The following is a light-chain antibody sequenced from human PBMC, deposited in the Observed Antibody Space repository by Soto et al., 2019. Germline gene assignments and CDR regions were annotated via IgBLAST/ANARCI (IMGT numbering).Light chain of an antibody. J-gene: IGLJ2*01. CDR1: SSDGGGYNY. CDR3: SSYTSSSTLDVV. CDR2: AVS. V-gene: IGLV2-14*01. Sequence: QSALTQPASVSGSPGQSITISCTGTSSDGGGYNYVSWYQQHPGKAPKLMIYAVSNRPSGVSNRFSGSKSGNTASLTISGLQAEDEADYYCSSYTSSSTLDVVFGGGTQLTVL.